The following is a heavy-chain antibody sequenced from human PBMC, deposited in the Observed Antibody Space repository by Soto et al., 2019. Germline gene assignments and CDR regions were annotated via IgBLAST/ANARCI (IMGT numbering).Heavy chain of an antibody. D-gene: IGHD2-21*02. CDR2: IDPSDSYT. CDR3: ARADRTLVTSYSLDV. CDR1: GYSFTSYW. J-gene: IGHJ6*02. Sequence: GESMKISCKGSGYSFTSYWISWVRQMPGKGLEWMGRIDPSDSYTNYSPSFQGHVTISADKSISTAYLQWSSLKASDTAAYYCARADRTLVTSYSLDVWGQGTTVTVSS. V-gene: IGHV5-10-1*01.